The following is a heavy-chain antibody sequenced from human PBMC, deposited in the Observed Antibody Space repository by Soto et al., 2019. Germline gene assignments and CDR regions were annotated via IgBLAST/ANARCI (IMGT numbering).Heavy chain of an antibody. CDR1: GGSFSGYY. Sequence: ASETLSLTCAVYGGSFSGYYWSWIRQPPGKGLEWIGEINHSGSTNYNPSLKSRVTISVDTSKNQFSLKLSSVTAADTAVYYCAKGYQPLPIRSYWFDPWGQGTLVTVSS. V-gene: IGHV4-34*01. CDR3: AKGYQPLPIRSYWFDP. J-gene: IGHJ5*02. CDR2: INHSGST. D-gene: IGHD2-2*01.